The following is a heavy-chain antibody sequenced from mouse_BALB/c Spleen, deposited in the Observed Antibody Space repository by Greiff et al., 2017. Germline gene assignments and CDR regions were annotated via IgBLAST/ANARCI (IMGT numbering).Heavy chain of an antibody. CDR2: ISYSGST. J-gene: IGHJ1*01. D-gene: IGHD2-3*01. CDR3: AVYDYGYFDV. CDR1: GYSITSDYA. V-gene: IGHV3-2*02. Sequence: EVQLKESGPGLVKPSQSLSLTCTVTGYSITSDYAWNWIRQFPGNKLEWMGYISYSGSTSYNPSLKSRISITRDTSKNQFFLQLNSVTTEDTATYYCAVYDYGYFDVWGAGTTVTVSS.